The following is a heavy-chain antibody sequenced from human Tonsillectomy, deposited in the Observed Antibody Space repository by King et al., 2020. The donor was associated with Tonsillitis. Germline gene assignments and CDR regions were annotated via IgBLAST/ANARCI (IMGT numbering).Heavy chain of an antibody. J-gene: IGHJ6*03. CDR2: ISGSGGST. V-gene: IGHV3-23*04. CDR3: GGNWNEDSSSWFYYYYYMGV. D-gene: IGHD6-6*01. CDR1: GFIFSSYA. Sequence: VQLVESGGGLVQPGGSLRLSCAASGFIFSSYAMSWVRQAPGKGLEWVSAISGSGGSTYYADSVKGRFTISRDNSKDTLYLQMNSLRVEDTAVYYCGGNWNEDSSSWFYYYYYMGVWGKGTTVTVSS.